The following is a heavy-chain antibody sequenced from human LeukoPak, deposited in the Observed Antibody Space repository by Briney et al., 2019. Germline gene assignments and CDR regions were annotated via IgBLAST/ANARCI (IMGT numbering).Heavy chain of an antibody. CDR3: ARDRYRSGCMDV. CDR2: MYDDGST. Sequence: GGSLRLSCAASGLTVGINYMSWVRQAPGKGLEWVSFMYDDGSTDYADSVKGRFTISRDNSKNTLYLQMNTLRAEDTAIYYCARDRYRSGCMDVWGQGTTATVS. CDR1: GLTVGINY. V-gene: IGHV3-53*01. J-gene: IGHJ6*02. D-gene: IGHD6-19*01.